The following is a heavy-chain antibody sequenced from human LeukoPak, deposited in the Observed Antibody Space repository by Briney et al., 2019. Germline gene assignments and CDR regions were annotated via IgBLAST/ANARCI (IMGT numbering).Heavy chain of an antibody. V-gene: IGHV3-30*02. CDR3: ATKRWLQSDFDY. J-gene: IGHJ4*02. CDR1: GFTFSTYG. Sequence: GGSLRLSCAASGFTFSTYGMHWVRQAPGKGLEWVAFIRYDGSNKYYADSVKGRFTISRDNSKNTLYLQMNSLRAEDTAMYYCATKRWLQSDFDYWGQGTLVTVSS. D-gene: IGHD5-24*01. CDR2: IRYDGSNK.